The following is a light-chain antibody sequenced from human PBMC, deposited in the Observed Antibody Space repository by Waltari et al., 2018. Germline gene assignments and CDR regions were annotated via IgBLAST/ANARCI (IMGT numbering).Light chain of an antibody. J-gene: IGKJ2*01. CDR3: QQGNSFPYT. Sequence: DIQMTQSPSSLSASVGDRVTITCRASQDIGSWLAWYQKKPGKAPKLLIYAASRLESGAPPRFSGSGAGTDFILAISSLQPEDCGTFYCQQGNSFPYTFGQGTKLEI. CDR1: QDIGSW. CDR2: AAS. V-gene: IGKV1-12*01.